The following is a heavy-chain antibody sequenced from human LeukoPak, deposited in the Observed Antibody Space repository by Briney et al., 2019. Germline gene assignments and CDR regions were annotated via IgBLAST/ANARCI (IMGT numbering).Heavy chain of an antibody. J-gene: IGHJ4*02. CDR3: ARVNYYYDSSGFDY. CDR1: GFTFSSYG. CDR2: IWYDGSNK. D-gene: IGHD3-22*01. V-gene: IGHV3-33*01. Sequence: GRSLRLSCAASGFTFSSYGMHWVRQAPGKGLEWVAVIWYDGSNKYYADSVKGRFTIPRDNSKNTLYLQMNSLRAEDTAVYYCARVNYYYDSSGFDYWGQGTLVTVSS.